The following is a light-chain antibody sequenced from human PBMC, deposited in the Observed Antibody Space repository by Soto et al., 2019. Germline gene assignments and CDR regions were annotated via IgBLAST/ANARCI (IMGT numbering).Light chain of an antibody. Sequence: EIVMTQSPATLSVSPGERATLSCRASQSVSSNLAWYQQKPGQAPRLLIYGASTRATGIPARFSGSGSGTEFTLTISSLQSEDFAVYYCQQYNNWPPLFGHGTRLEIK. CDR1: QSVSSN. CDR3: QQYNNWPPL. J-gene: IGKJ5*01. CDR2: GAS. V-gene: IGKV3D-15*01.